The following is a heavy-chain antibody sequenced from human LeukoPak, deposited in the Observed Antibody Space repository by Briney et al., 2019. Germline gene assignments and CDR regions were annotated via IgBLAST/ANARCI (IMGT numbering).Heavy chain of an antibody. Sequence: SETLSLTCTVSGGSISGHHWSWIRQPPGKGLEWIGYVYYSGSANYNASLKSRVTMSLDTSKNQLSLKLTSVTAADTAVYYCARGGWSYDHWGQGTLVTVSS. D-gene: IGHD2-15*01. CDR1: GGSISGHH. CDR2: VYYSGSA. V-gene: IGHV4-59*11. CDR3: ARGGWSYDH. J-gene: IGHJ4*02.